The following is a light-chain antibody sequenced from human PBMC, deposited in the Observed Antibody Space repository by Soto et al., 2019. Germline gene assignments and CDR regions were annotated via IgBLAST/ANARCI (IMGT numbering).Light chain of an antibody. CDR2: TAS. CDR3: QQGYNTPLT. V-gene: IGKV1-39*01. Sequence: DIQMTQSPSSLSASVGDRVTITCRASQSISSSLNWYQQKPGKAPKLLIYTASSLQSGVPSRFSGSGSGTDFALTISSLQPEDFATYYCQQGYNTPLTFGGGNKVEIK. J-gene: IGKJ4*01. CDR1: QSISSS.